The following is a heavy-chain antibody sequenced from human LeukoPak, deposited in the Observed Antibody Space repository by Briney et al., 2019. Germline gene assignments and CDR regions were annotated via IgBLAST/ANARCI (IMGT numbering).Heavy chain of an antibody. V-gene: IGHV4-31*03. CDR1: GGSISSGGYY. D-gene: IGHD2-15*01. CDR3: ARYCSGDTCRYFDY. CDR2: IHYTGYT. J-gene: IGHJ4*02. Sequence: SQTLSLTCTVSGGSISSGGYYWSWLRQLPGKGLEWMGYIHYTGYTFLIPSLKSRVTMSLCTSENPFSLKLSSVTAADTAVYYCARYCSGDTCRYFDYWGQGTLVTVSS.